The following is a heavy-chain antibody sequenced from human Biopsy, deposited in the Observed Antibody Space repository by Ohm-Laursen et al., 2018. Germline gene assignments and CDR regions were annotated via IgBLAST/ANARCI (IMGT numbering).Heavy chain of an antibody. V-gene: IGHV4-34*01. D-gene: IGHD6-19*01. CDR2: INHSGST. CDR3: ARGRLRAVARFDY. CDR1: SGCFSGKY. J-gene: IGHJ4*02. Sequence: PSETLSLTCAVYSGCFSGKYWSWIRQPPGKGLEWIGEINHSGSTNYNPSLKSRVTISVDTSKNQFSLKLSSGTAADTAVYYCARGRLRAVARFDYWGQGTLVTVSS.